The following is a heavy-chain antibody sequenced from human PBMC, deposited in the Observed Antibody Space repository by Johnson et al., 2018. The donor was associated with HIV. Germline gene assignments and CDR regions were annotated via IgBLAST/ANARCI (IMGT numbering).Heavy chain of an antibody. Sequence: EVQVVESGGGVVQPGRSLRLSCAASGFTFSSYDMHWVRQATGKGLEWVSAIGTAGDTYYPGSVKGRFTISRDNSKNTLYLQMNSLRAEDTATYYCAKTISGFYLYDAFDIWGPGTMVTVSS. D-gene: IGHD5-12*01. J-gene: IGHJ3*02. V-gene: IGHV3-13*01. CDR2: IGTAGDT. CDR1: GFTFSSYD. CDR3: AKTISGFYLYDAFDI.